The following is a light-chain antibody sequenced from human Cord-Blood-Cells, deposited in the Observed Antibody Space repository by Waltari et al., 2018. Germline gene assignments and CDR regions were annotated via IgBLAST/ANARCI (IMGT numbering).Light chain of an antibody. V-gene: IGKV1-33*01. CDR2: DAS. J-gene: IGKJ4*01. CDR1: QEISNY. Sequence: HIPQSPSPLSASVGARVTITCQASQEISNYLNWSQQKPGKAPKLLIYDASNLETGVPSRFSGSGSGTDFTFTISSLHPEDIATYYCQQYDNLPLTFGGGTKVEIK. CDR3: QQYDNLPLT.